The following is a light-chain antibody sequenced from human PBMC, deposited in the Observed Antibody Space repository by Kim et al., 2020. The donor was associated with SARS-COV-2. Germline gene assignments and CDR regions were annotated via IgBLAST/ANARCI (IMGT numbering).Light chain of an antibody. Sequence: DIVMTQSPDSLAVSLAERATINCKSSQSVLYSSNNKNYLAWYQQKPGQPPKLLIYWASTRESGVPDRFSGSGSGTDFTLTISSLQAEDMAVYYCQQYYSTPLTFGGGTKVEIK. CDR1: QSVLYSSNNKNY. CDR3: QQYYSTPLT. CDR2: WAS. V-gene: IGKV4-1*01. J-gene: IGKJ4*01.